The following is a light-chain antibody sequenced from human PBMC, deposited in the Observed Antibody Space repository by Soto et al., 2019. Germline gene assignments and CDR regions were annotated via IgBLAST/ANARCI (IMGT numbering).Light chain of an antibody. CDR3: QQRGYPFT. CDR1: QNVRTY. V-gene: IGKV3-11*01. Sequence: EIVLTQSPGTLSLSPGERATLSCRASQNVRTYLAWYQQKPGQAPRLLIYDASNRATGIPARFTGSGSGTDFTLTISSLEPEDFAVYYCQQRGYPFTFGPGTKVEIK. J-gene: IGKJ3*01. CDR2: DAS.